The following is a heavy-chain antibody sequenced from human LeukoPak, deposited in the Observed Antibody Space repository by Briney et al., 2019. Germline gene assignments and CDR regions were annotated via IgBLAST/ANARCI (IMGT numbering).Heavy chain of an antibody. CDR2: IANNGTT. CDR1: GGPISGYY. J-gene: IGHJ5*01. V-gene: IGHV4-59*01. Sequence: SSETLSLTCIVSGGPISGYYWSWIRLPPGKGLEWIGHIANNGTTNYNPSLKSRVTISIDTSKNQFSLKLSPVTAADTAVYYCARCDLDGWFDSWGQGTLVTVSS. CDR3: ARCDLDGWFDS. D-gene: IGHD2-21*02.